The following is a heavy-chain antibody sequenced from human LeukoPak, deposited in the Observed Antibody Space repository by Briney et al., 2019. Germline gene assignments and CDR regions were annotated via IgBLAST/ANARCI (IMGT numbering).Heavy chain of an antibody. D-gene: IGHD3-3*01. V-gene: IGHV3-23*01. Sequence: GGSLRLSCAASGFTFSSYAMSWVRQAPGKVLEWVSAISGSGGSTFYADSVKGRFTISRDNSKTTLFLQMNGLRADDTAIYYCVKDRRSVPPDAFDIWGQGTMVTVSS. CDR3: VKDRRSVPPDAFDI. CDR1: GFTFSSYA. CDR2: ISGSGGST. J-gene: IGHJ3*02.